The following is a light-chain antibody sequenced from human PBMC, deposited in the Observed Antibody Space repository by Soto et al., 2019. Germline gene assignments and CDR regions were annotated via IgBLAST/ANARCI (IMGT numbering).Light chain of an antibody. V-gene: IGLV2-14*01. CDR1: DNDVGSYDH. J-gene: IGLJ3*02. CDR3: SAYKRNRSLV. Sequence: QSVLTQPASVSGSPGQSVTSSCTGTDNDVGSYDHVSWYQQHPGEVPKLIIYEVRNRPSGVAHRFSGSKSGNTASLTIAGLQAEDEADYYCSAYKRNRSLVFGGGTKVTVL. CDR2: EVR.